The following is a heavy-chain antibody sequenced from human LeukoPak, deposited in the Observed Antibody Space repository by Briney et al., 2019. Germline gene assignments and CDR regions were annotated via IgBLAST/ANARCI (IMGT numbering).Heavy chain of an antibody. V-gene: IGHV3-7*02. CDR2: IKEDGSEK. CDR1: EFTFSNYW. D-gene: IGHD2-2*01. Sequence: PGGSLRLSCEASEFTFSNYWMTWVRQAPGKGLEWVANIKEDGSEKHYVDSVKGRFTISRDNAKNSLHLQMNSLRVEDTAVYYCARVPPSAHQLLSSDYWGQGTQVTVSS. J-gene: IGHJ4*02. CDR3: ARVPPSAHQLLSSDY.